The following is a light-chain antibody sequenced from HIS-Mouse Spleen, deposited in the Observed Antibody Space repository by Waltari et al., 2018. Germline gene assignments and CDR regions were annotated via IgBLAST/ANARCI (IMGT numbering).Light chain of an antibody. V-gene: IGKV1-9*01. J-gene: IGKJ1*01. CDR1: QGISSY. CDR2: AAS. CDR3: QQLNTYPPT. Sequence: DIQLTQSPSFLSASVGDRVTITCRASQGISSYLAWYQQKPGKAPRLLIYAASTLQSGVPSRFSRSGSGTEFTLTISSLQPEDFATYYCQQLNTYPPTFGQGTKVESK.